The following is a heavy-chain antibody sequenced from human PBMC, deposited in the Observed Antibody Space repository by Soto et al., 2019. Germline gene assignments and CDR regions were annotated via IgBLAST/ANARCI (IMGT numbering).Heavy chain of an antibody. CDR3: TKEANYGHWYFAL. D-gene: IGHD1-7*01. V-gene: IGHV3-9*01. Sequence: EVQLVESGGGLVQPGRSLRLSCAASGFTFDDYAMHWVRQAPGKGLEWVSGISWNSGDILYAGSVRGRFTISRDNAKNSLYLQMNRLRAEDTALYYCTKEANYGHWYFALWGRGTLVTVSS. J-gene: IGHJ2*01. CDR1: GFTFDDYA. CDR2: ISWNSGDI.